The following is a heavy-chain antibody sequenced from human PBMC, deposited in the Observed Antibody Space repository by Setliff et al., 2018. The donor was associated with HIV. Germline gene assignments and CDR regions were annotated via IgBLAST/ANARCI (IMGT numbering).Heavy chain of an antibody. D-gene: IGHD1-26*01. J-gene: IGHJ3*01. CDR1: GFSFNDHA. V-gene: IGHV3-72*01. Sequence: ATSGFSFNDHAMTWVRQAPGKGLEWVGRIRNKANSYTTEYAASVKGRFTISRDDSKNSLYLQMNSLKTEDTAEYYCARGGSYYAFDLWGQGTTVTVTS. CDR2: IRNKANSYTT. CDR3: ARGGSYYAFDL.